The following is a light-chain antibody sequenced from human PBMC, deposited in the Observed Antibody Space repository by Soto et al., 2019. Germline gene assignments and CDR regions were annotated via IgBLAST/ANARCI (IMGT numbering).Light chain of an antibody. CDR3: QQYNNWPRK. V-gene: IGKV3-15*01. CDR2: GAT. Sequence: VLTQSPGTLSLAPVERSTLSCRASQTVSILLAWYQQKPGQAPRLLIHGATTRATGIPARFSGSGSGTEVTLTISSLQSEDCAVYYCQQYNNWPRKCGQGTKVDIK. CDR1: QTVSIL. J-gene: IGKJ1*01.